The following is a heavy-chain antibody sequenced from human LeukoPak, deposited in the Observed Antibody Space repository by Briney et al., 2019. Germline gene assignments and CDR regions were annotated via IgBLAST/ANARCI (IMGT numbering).Heavy chain of an antibody. CDR3: ARRGLYDSKGSFDI. Sequence: GGSLRLSCAASGFIFSNYDVQWVRQGPGKGLEWVAGIGAVGDTYYAASVRGRFTISRDNGNVYLQMTSLTVGDTAVYYCARRGLYDSKGSFDIWGQGTLVTVSA. CDR1: GFIFSNYD. J-gene: IGHJ4*02. D-gene: IGHD3-16*01. CDR2: IGAVGDT. V-gene: IGHV3-13*01.